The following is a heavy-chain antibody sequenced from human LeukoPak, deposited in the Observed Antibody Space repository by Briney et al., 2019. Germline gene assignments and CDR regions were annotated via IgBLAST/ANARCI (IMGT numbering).Heavy chain of an antibody. Sequence: GGSLRLSCAASGFTFSSHGMNWVRQAPGKGLEWVSGIRGDGVTTYYADSVKGRFTISRDNSKNTLYLQMNSLRAEDTAVYYCARGHTAVTRHFDFWGQGTLVTVSS. CDR3: ARGHTAVTRHFDF. CDR2: IRGDGVTT. V-gene: IGHV3-23*01. D-gene: IGHD4-17*01. CDR1: GFTFSSHG. J-gene: IGHJ4*02.